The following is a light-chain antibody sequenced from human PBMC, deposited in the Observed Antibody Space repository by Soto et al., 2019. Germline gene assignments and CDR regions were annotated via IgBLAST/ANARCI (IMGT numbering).Light chain of an antibody. CDR3: SSYTTSSTYV. V-gene: IGLV2-14*01. J-gene: IGLJ1*01. CDR1: SSDVGGYNY. CDR2: DVS. Sequence: HSVLTQPASVSGSPGQSITISCTGTSSDVGGYNYVSWHQQHPGKVPKLMIYDVSYRPSGVSNRFSGSKSGNTASLTISGLQAEDEADYYCSSYTTSSTYVFGTGTKVTVL.